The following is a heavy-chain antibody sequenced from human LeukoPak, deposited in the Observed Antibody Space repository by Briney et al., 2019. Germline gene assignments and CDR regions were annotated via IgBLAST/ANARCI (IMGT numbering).Heavy chain of an antibody. D-gene: IGHD4-17*01. CDR2: ISGSGGST. CDR1: GFTFSSYA. Sequence: GESLKISCKGSGFTFSSYAMSWVRQAPGKGLEWVSAISGSGGSTYYADSVKGRFTISRDNSKNTLYLQMNSLRAEDTAVYYCAKDASDYGDYYFDYWGQGTLVTVSS. CDR3: AKDASDYGDYYFDY. V-gene: IGHV3-23*01. J-gene: IGHJ4*02.